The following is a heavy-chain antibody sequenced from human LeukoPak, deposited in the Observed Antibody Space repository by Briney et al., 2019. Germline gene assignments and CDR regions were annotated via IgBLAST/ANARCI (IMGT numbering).Heavy chain of an antibody. D-gene: IGHD3-10*01. CDR3: ARHGQGIRSDYYHYGMDV. Sequence: EPSETLSLICTVSGRSISSYYWSWIRQPPGKGLEWIGYIYDSGSTKYTPSLKSRVTVSVDTSKNQFSLKLSSVTAADTAVYYCARHGQGIRSDYYHYGMDVWGQGTTVTVSS. CDR2: IYDSGST. V-gene: IGHV4-59*08. J-gene: IGHJ6*02. CDR1: GRSISSYY.